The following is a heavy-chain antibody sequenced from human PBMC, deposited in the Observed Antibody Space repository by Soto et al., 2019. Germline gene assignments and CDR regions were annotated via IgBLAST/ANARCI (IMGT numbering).Heavy chain of an antibody. V-gene: IGHV1-18*01. CDR2: ISAYSGNT. J-gene: IGHJ5*02. CDR1: GYAFTTYG. Sequence: GSVKVSCKASGYAFTTYGISWVRQAPGQGLEWMGWISAYSGNTNFAQKFRGRLSMTTDTSTSTVYMELGPLTSDDTAVYYCARAGTLSGRYKWFDPWGQGTLVTVSS. CDR3: ARAGTLSGRYKWFDP. D-gene: IGHD6-19*01.